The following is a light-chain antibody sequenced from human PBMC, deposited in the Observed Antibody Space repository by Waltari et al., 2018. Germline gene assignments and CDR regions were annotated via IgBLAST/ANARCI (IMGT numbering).Light chain of an antibody. V-gene: IGLV2-14*03. CDR2: DAS. CDR1: RSDVGAYKS. CDR3: SSYTTSRTWV. Sequence: QSALTQPASVSGSPGQSIPLSSLGSRSDVGAYKSVSWFQQHPGKAPKLIIYDASTRPSGASDRFSGSESGNTASLTISGLQAEDEADYYCSSYTTSRTWVLGGGTKLTGL. J-gene: IGLJ3*02.